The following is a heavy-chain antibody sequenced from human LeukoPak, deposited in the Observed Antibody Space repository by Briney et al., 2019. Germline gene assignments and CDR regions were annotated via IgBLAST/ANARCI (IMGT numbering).Heavy chain of an antibody. V-gene: IGHV1-69*05. CDR2: IIPIFGTA. CDR1: GGTFSSYA. Sequence: ASVKVSCKASGGTFSSYAISWVRQAPGQGLEWMRGIIPIFGTANYAQKFQGRVTITTDESTSTAYMELSSLRSEDTAVYYCARGVGYCSSTSCYLGFSPWFDPWGQGTLVTVSS. D-gene: IGHD2-2*01. CDR3: ARGVGYCSSTSCYLGFSPWFDP. J-gene: IGHJ5*02.